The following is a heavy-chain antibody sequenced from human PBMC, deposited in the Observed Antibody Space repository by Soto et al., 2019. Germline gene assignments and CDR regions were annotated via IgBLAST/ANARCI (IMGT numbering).Heavy chain of an antibody. CDR2: IYHSRGT. D-gene: IGHD3-22*01. V-gene: IGHV4-30-2*01. J-gene: IGHJ3*02. Sequence: PGKGLEWIGYIYHSRGTYYNPSLKSRGTISGDRSKIQFSLKLRLVTAADTASYYIARSGYYYYSSDSDAFDIWGQGTMVTV. CDR3: ARSGYYYYSSDSDAFDI.